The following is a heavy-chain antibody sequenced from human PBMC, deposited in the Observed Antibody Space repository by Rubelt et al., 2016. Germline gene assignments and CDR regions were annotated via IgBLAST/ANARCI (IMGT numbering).Heavy chain of an antibody. J-gene: IGHJ3*02. CDR1: GFTFSSYE. CDR2: ISSSGSTI. CDR3: AGCERSGGSCYFDN. V-gene: IGHV3-48*03. D-gene: IGHD2-15*01. Sequence: EVQLVESGGGLVQPGGSLRLSCAASGFTFSSYEMNWVRQAPGKGLEWVSYISSSGSTIYYADSVKGRFTISRDNAKNSLYLQMNSLRAEETAVYYCAGCERSGGSCYFDNWGQGTMVTVSS.